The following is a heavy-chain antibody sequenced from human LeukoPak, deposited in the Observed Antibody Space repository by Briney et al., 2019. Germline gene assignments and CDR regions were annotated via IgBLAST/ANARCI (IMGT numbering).Heavy chain of an antibody. CDR2: INHSGST. CDR3: SRFGLYSSTSCSLDY. V-gene: IGHV4-34*01. D-gene: IGHD2-2*01. J-gene: IGHJ4*02. CDR1: GGSFSGYY. Sequence: KPSETLSLTCAVYGGSFSGYYWSWIRQPPGKGLEWIGEINHSGSTNYNPSLKSRVTISVDTSKNKFSLKLSSVTAADTAVYYCSRFGLYSSTSCSLDYWGQGTLFAVSS.